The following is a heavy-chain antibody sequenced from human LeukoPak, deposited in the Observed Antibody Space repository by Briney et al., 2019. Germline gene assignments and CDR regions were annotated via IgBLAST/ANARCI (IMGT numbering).Heavy chain of an antibody. CDR1: GGSISSSSYY. D-gene: IGHD4-11*01. J-gene: IGHJ5*02. CDR3: ARDLATVRGRWFDP. Sequence: SETLSLTCTVSGGSISSSSYYWGWIRQPSGKGLEWMGTIYYSGSTYYNPSLKSRVTISVDTSKNQFSLKLSSVTAADTAVYYCARDLATVRGRWFDPWGQGTLVTVSS. V-gene: IGHV4-39*07. CDR2: IYYSGST.